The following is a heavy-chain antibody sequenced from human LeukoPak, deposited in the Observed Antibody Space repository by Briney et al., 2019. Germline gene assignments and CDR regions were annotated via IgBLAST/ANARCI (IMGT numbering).Heavy chain of an antibody. CDR2: IYPGDSDT. CDR3: GRSKYSTSWQYYFDY. J-gene: IGHJ4*02. D-gene: IGHD6-13*01. CDR1: GYSFTTYW. Sequence: GESLKISCKGSGYSFTTYWIGWVRQMPGKGLEWMGIIYPGDSDTRYSPSFQGQVTMSADKSISTAYLQWSSLKVSDTAMYYCGRSKYSTSWQYYFDYWGQGTLVTVSS. V-gene: IGHV5-51*01.